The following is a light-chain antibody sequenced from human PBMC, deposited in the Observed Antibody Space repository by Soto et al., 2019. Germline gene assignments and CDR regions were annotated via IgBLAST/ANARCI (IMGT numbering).Light chain of an antibody. CDR1: ICNVGGYNY. CDR2: GVS. CDR3: QSYDSSRTLV. V-gene: IGLV2-14*01. Sequence: QSALTQPASVSGAPGQRVTISCTGSICNVGGYNYVPWYQQQPGKAPKLLIYGVSNRPSGVSNRFSGSKSGNPASLAISGLRAEDGADYYCQSYDSSRTLVFGGGTKLTVL. J-gene: IGLJ2*01.